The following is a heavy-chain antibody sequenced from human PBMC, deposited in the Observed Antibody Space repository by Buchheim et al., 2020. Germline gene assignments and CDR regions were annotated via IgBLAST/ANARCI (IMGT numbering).Heavy chain of an antibody. Sequence: QLQLQESGPGLVKPSETLSLTCNVSGGSISSKSYYWGWIRQPPGKGLEWIATVYYSGRTSYNPSLKSRVTTSVDTSKNQFSLSLRSVTAADTAVYYCARRLLVRATSEREWFDPWGQGTL. CDR3: ARRLLVRATSEREWFDP. CDR1: GGSISSKSYY. V-gene: IGHV4-39*01. D-gene: IGHD2-8*02. CDR2: VYYSGRT. J-gene: IGHJ5*02.